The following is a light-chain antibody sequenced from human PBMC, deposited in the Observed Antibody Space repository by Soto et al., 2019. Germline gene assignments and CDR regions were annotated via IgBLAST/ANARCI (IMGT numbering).Light chain of an antibody. CDR2: NDS. J-gene: IGLJ2*01. CDR1: NIGTKG. CDR3: QVWDSSDDHPGVV. V-gene: IGLV3-21*02. Sequence: SYELTQSPSVSVAPGQTARITCGGNNIGTKGVHWYQQKPGQAPVLVIYNDSDRPSGIPRRFSGSNSGNTATLTINKVEAGDEADFYCQVWDSSDDHPGVVFGGGTQLTVL.